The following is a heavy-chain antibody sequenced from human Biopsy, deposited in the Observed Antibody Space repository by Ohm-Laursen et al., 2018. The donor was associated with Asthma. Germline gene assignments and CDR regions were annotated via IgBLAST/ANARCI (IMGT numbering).Heavy chain of an antibody. CDR2: INPSGGST. Sequence: ASVKVSCKASGYTFTSYGISWVRQAPGQGLEWMGIINPSGGSTSYAQKFQGRVTMTRDTSTSTVYMELSSLRSEDTAVYYCARAGALIVGATMGYWGQGTLVTASS. J-gene: IGHJ4*02. CDR1: GYTFTSYG. V-gene: IGHV1-46*01. CDR3: ARAGALIVGATMGY. D-gene: IGHD1-26*01.